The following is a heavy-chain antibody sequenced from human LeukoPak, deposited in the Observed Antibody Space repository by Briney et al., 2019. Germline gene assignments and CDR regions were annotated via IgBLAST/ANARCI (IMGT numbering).Heavy chain of an antibody. J-gene: IGHJ6*03. CDR1: GGSISSSSYY. Sequence: PSETLSLTCTVSGGSISSSSYYWGWIRQPPGKGLEWIGSIYYSGSTYYNPSLKSRVTISVDTSKNQFSLKLSSVTAADTAVYYCARHGSAGFWSGYYTGIHYYYYMDVWGKGTTVTVSS. V-gene: IGHV4-39*01. D-gene: IGHD3-3*01. CDR3: ARHGSAGFWSGYYTGIHYYYYMDV. CDR2: IYYSGST.